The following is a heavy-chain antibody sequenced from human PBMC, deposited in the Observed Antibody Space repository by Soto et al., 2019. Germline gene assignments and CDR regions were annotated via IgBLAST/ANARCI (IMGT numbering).Heavy chain of an antibody. CDR1: GVFVTRTSFY. CDR3: VRDRAFSYAYDV. V-gene: IGHV4-61*01. Sequence: PSEPLSLICTVSGVFVTRTSFYGSWIRQAPGKGLEWIGYFHYGGRTNYNPSLQSRVNISVDTVKNQFSLQLTSLTAADTALYFCVRDRAFSYAYDVWGQGSLVTVSS. J-gene: IGHJ4*02. D-gene: IGHD5-18*01. CDR2: FHYGGRT.